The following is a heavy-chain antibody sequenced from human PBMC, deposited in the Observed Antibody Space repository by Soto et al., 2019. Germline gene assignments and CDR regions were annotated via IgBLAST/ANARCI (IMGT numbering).Heavy chain of an antibody. J-gene: IGHJ6*02. CDR3: ARSQGGSSSLDIYYYYYYGMDV. D-gene: IGHD2-15*01. CDR1: GGTFNSYS. CDR2: IIPIFGTA. Sequence: SVKVSCKAPGGTFNSYSISWVRQAPGQGLEWMGGIIPIFGTANYAQKFQGRVTITADESTSTGYMELSSLRSEDTAVYYCARSQGGSSSLDIYYYYYYGMDVWGQGTTVTVSS. V-gene: IGHV1-69*13.